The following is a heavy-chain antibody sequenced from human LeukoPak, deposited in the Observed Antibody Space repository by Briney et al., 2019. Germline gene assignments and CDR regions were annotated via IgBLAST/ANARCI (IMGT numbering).Heavy chain of an antibody. CDR1: GFTFSSYE. CDR2: ISSSGSTI. V-gene: IGHV3-48*03. Sequence: GGSLRLSCAASGFTFSSYEMNWVRQAPGKGLEWVSYISSSGSTIYYADSVKGRFTISRDNAKNSLYLQMNSLRAEDSAVYYCAKGNTGAFDIWGQGTVVTVSS. J-gene: IGHJ3*02. D-gene: IGHD2/OR15-2a*01. CDR3: AKGNTGAFDI.